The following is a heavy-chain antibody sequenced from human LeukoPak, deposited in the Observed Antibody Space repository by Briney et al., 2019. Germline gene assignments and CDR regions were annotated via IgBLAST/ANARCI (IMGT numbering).Heavy chain of an antibody. Sequence: GGSLRLSCAASGFIFNNYALSWVRQAPGKGLEWVSATSGSGSSTYYIDSVKGRFIISRDNSKNTLFLQMNSLRAEDTAVYYCARGSPAWRPSSASYFDYWGQGTLVTVSS. D-gene: IGHD2-2*01. CDR1: GFIFNNYA. V-gene: IGHV3-23*01. J-gene: IGHJ4*02. CDR2: TSGSGSST. CDR3: ARGSPAWRPSSASYFDY.